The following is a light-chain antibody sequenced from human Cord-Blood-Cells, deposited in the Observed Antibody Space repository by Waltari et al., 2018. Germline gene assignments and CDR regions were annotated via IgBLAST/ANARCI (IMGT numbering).Light chain of an antibody. CDR3: QVWDSSSDHPYV. CDR1: NIGSKS. J-gene: IGLJ1*01. V-gene: IGLV3-21*02. Sequence: SYVLTQPPSVSVAPGQTPRITCWGNNIGSKSVHWSQQKPGQAPVLVVYDDSDRPSGIPERFSGSNSGNTATLTISRVEAGDEADYYCQVWDSSSDHPYVFGTGTKVTVL. CDR2: DDS.